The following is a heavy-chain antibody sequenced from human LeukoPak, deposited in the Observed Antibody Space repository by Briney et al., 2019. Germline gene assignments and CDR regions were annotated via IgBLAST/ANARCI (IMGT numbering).Heavy chain of an antibody. J-gene: IGHJ3*02. V-gene: IGHV1-18*01. CDR3: ARVLWFGEFPAFDI. D-gene: IGHD3-10*01. CDR1: GHTFTSYG. Sequence: GASVKVSCKASGHTFTSYGISWVRQAPGQGLEWMGWISAYNGNTNYAQKLQGRVTMTTDTSTSTAYMELRSLRSDDTAVYYCARVLWFGEFPAFDIWGQGTMVTVSS. CDR2: ISAYNGNT.